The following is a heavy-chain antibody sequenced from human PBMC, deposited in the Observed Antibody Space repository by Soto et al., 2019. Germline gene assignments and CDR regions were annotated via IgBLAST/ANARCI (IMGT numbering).Heavy chain of an antibody. Sequence: PSETLSLTCTVSGGSISSYYWSWIRQPPGKGLEWIGYIYYSGSTNYNPSLKSRVTISVDTSKNQFSLKLSSVTAADTVVYYCASADGYRGRGFDYWGQGTLVTVSS. CDR3: ASADGYRGRGFDY. D-gene: IGHD5-12*01. CDR2: IYYSGST. V-gene: IGHV4-59*01. J-gene: IGHJ4*02. CDR1: GGSISSYY.